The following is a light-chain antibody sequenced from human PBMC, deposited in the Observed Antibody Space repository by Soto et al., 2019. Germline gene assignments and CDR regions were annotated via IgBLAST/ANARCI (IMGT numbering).Light chain of an antibody. CDR3: QQSYSTLYT. V-gene: IGKV1-39*01. J-gene: IGKJ2*01. Sequence: DIQMTQSPSSLSASVGDRVTITCRASQSISSYLNWYQQKPGKAHKLLIYAQSSLQSGVPSRFSGSGSGTDFTLTISSLQPEDFATYYCQQSYSTLYTFGQGTKVDIK. CDR2: AQS. CDR1: QSISSY.